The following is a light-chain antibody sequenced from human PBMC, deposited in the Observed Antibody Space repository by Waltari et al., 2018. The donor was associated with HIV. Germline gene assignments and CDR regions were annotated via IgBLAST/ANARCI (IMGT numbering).Light chain of an antibody. J-gene: IGLJ3*02. CDR1: RSNIGSNT. CDR3: ATWDDALSGPV. CDR2: SNI. Sequence: QSVLTQPPSASGTPGQRVIISCSGNRSNIGSNTVNWYQQFSGAAPTLLIYSNIRRPAAVPDRFSGSKSGSAASLAISGLRSEDEADYHCATWDDALSGPVFGAGTKLTV. V-gene: IGLV1-44*01.